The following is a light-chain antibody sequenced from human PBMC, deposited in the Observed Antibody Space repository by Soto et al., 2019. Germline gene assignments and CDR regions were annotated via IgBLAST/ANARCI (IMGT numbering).Light chain of an antibody. Sequence: DIQMTQSPSSLSATVGDRVTITCRASQDISTYLAWHQQKPGKVPKLLIYAASTLQPGVPSRFSGSGSGTEFTLTISSRQREDVATYYCQKYNGAPPETFGPGTKVDIK. CDR2: AAS. V-gene: IGKV1-27*01. J-gene: IGKJ3*01. CDR1: QDISTY. CDR3: QKYNGAPPET.